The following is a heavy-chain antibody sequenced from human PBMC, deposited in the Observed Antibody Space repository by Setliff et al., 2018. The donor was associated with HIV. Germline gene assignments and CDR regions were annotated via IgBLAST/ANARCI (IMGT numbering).Heavy chain of an antibody. CDR2: INPTAGST. J-gene: IGHJ4*02. V-gene: IGHV1-46*01. D-gene: IGHD6-19*01. CDR3: ASHAKTVDNGLLDH. CDR1: GGTFRGFG. Sequence: ASVKVSCKASGGTFRGFGISWVVQAPGQGLEWMGVINPTAGSTTYAQRFGGRVTMTRDTSTRTVDMELSSLRSEDTAVYYCASHAKTVDNGLLDHWGQGTLVTVSS.